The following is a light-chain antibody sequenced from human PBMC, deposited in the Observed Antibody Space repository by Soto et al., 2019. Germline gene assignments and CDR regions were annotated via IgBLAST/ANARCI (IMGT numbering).Light chain of an antibody. V-gene: IGKV1-27*01. CDR3: QKYNSAPWT. J-gene: IGKJ1*01. CDR1: QGISNY. Sequence: DIQMTQSPASLSASVGDRVTITCRASQGISNYLAWYQQKPEKVPKLLIYAASTLQSGVPSRFSGSGSVTDFTLTISSLQPENGATYYCQKYNSAPWTFGQGTKVDI. CDR2: AAS.